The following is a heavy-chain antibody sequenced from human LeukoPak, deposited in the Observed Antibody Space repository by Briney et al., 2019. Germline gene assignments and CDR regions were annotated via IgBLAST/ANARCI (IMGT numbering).Heavy chain of an antibody. V-gene: IGHV1-18*01. J-gene: IGHJ4*02. CDR1: GYIFTNYG. Sequence: ASVKVSCKASGYIFTNYGISWVRRAPGQGLEWMGWISGNGDKTDYAKNFQGRVTMTRDTSTSTAYMELRSLRSDDKALYYCARDIDWTFEYWGQGTLVTVSS. CDR2: ISGNGDKT. CDR3: ARDIDWTFEY. D-gene: IGHD1-1*01.